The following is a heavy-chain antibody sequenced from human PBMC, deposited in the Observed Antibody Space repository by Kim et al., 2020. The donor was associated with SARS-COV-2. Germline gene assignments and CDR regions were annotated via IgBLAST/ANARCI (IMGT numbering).Heavy chain of an antibody. CDR3: ARSPSHHYCGQHWYFDP. V-gene: IGHV4-59*01. CDR2: IYNSGST. D-gene: IGHD1-26*01. CDR1: GGSISSYY. J-gene: IGHJ2*01. Sequence: SETLSLTCTVPGGSISSYYWHWMRQPPGKGLEWIGYIYNSGSTNNNPSLKSRVTMSVDTSRNQFSLRLTSVTAADTAVYYCARSPSHHYCGQHWYFDPWG.